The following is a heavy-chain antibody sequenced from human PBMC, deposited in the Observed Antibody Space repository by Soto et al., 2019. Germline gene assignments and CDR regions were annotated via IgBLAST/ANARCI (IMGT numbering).Heavy chain of an antibody. Sequence: PGESLKISCKGSGYSFTIYCIGWVLQMPGKGLEWMGIIYPGDSDTRYSPSFQGQVTISADKSISTAYLQWSSLKASDTAMYYCARLRSSGYYYPFDYWGQGTLVTVSS. CDR1: GYSFTIYC. V-gene: IGHV5-51*01. CDR2: IYPGDSDT. CDR3: ARLRSSGYYYPFDY. D-gene: IGHD3-22*01. J-gene: IGHJ4*02.